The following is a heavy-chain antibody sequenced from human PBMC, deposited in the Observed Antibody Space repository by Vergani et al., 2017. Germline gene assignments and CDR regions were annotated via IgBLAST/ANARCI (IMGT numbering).Heavy chain of an antibody. D-gene: IGHD2-2*01. J-gene: IGHJ5*02. CDR2: IIPIFGTA. Sequence: QVQLVQSGDEVKKPGSSVKVSCKASGGTFSSYAISWVRQAPGQGLEWMGRIIPIFGTANYAQKFQGIVTITADESTSTAYMELSSLRSEDTAVYYCARDGGIVVGPARFDPWGQGTLVTVSS. CDR3: ARDGGIVVGPARFDP. CDR1: GGTFSSYA. V-gene: IGHV1-69*15.